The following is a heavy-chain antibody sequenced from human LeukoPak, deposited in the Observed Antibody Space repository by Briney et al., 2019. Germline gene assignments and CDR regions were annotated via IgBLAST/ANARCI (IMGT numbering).Heavy chain of an antibody. CDR2: IYYSGST. D-gene: IGHD1-14*01. CDR3: ARHHEGTLDY. V-gene: IGHV4-31*03. Sequence: PSQTLYLTCNVSGGSISSGGYYWSWIRQQPGKGLKWMGYIYYSGSTYYNQSLKSRVTISVDTSKNQFSLKLSSVTAADTAVYYGARHHEGTLDYWGQGTLVTVSS. J-gene: IGHJ4*02. CDR1: GGSISSGGYY.